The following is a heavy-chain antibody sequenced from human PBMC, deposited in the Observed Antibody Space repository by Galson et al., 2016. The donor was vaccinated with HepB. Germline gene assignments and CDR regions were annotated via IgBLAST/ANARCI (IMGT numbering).Heavy chain of an antibody. Sequence: CAISGDSVSSNSVAWNWIRQSPSRGLEWLGRTYYRSKWYNDYAVSVKSRITINPDTSKNQFSLQLNSVTPEDTALYYCARDRNCKLTWIQLRKRGTGDGFDYWGQGTLVTVSS. V-gene: IGHV6-1*01. D-gene: IGHD5-18*01. CDR3: ARDRNCKLTWIQLRKRGTGDGFDY. CDR2: TYYRSKWYN. J-gene: IGHJ4*02. CDR1: GDSVSSNSVA.